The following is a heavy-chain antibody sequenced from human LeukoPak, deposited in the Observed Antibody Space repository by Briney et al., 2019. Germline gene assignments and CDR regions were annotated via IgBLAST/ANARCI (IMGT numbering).Heavy chain of an antibody. J-gene: IGHJ4*02. V-gene: IGHV3-53*01. CDR3: ARTRDIVVVPAAMEDY. Sequence: GGSLRLSCAVSGFTVSSNYMSWVRQTPGKGLEWVSVIYSDGNTYYADSVKGRFIVSRDNSKNTLYLQMNSLRAEDTAVYYCARTRDIVVVPAAMEDYWGQGTLVTVSS. D-gene: IGHD2-2*01. CDR2: IYSDGNT. CDR1: GFTVSSNY.